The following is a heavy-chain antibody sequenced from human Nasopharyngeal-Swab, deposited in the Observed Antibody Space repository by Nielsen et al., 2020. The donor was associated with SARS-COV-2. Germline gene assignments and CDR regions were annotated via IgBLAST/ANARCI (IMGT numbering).Heavy chain of an antibody. Sequence: GESLKISCAASGFTFSGSAMHWVRQASGKGLEWVGRIRSKANSYAIAYAASVKGRFTISRDDSKNTAYLQMNSLKTEDTAVYYCTRHGDYGGNSGVDYWGQGTLVTVSS. CDR3: TRHGDYGGNSGVDY. J-gene: IGHJ4*02. CDR2: IRSKANSYAI. D-gene: IGHD4-23*01. CDR1: GFTFSGSA. V-gene: IGHV3-73*01.